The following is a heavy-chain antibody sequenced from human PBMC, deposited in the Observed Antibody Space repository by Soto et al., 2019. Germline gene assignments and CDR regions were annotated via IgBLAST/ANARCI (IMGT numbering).Heavy chain of an antibody. CDR2: IYPDDSDT. CDR3: ARHWPQQPLDP. V-gene: IGHV5-51*01. Sequence: GESLKISCKGAGYSFTSYWIVWVRQMPGKGLEWMGIIYPDDSDTRYNPSFQGHVTISADKSISTAYLQWSSLKASDTAMYYCARHWPQQPLDPWGQGTLVTVSS. D-gene: IGHD6-13*01. J-gene: IGHJ5*02. CDR1: GYSFTSYW.